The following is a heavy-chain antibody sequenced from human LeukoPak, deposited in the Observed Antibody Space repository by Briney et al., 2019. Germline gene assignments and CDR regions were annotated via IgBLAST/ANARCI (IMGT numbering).Heavy chain of an antibody. Sequence: PSETLSLTCNVFGGSISSSHYYWGWIRQPPGKGLEWIGSIYYSGSTYYNPSLRTRVTFSVDTSKNQFSLKLSSVTAVDTAVYYCAILPARDTYYYDTIGYYRPGVTWGQGTLVTVSS. J-gene: IGHJ5*02. CDR1: GGSISSSHYY. CDR2: IYYSGST. D-gene: IGHD3-22*01. V-gene: IGHV4-39*07. CDR3: AILPARDTYYYDTIGYYRPGVT.